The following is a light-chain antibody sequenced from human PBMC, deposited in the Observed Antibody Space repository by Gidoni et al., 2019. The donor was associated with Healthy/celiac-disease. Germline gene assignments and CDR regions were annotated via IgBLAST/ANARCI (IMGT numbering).Light chain of an antibody. J-gene: IGLJ2*01. CDR2: DVT. CDR3: SSYTSITTLV. V-gene: IGLV2-14*01. Sequence: QSALTQPASVSGSPGQSITISCTGTSSDIGGYNYVSWYQQYPGKAPKLIIYDVTNRPSGFSNRFSGSKSGNTASLTISRLQAEDEADYYCSSYTSITTLVFGGGTKLTVL. CDR1: SSDIGGYNY.